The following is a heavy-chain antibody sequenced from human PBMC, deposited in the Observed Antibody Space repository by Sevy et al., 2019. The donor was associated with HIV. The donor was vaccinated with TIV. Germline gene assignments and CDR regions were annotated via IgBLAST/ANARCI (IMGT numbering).Heavy chain of an antibody. Sequence: GESLKISCAASGFTFSSYGMHWVRQAPGKGLEWVAVISYDGSNKYYADSVKGRFTISRDNSKNTLYLQMNSLRAEDTAVYYCARGGYDFWSGYRGHYYYGMDVWGQGTTVTV. CDR2: ISYDGSNK. CDR3: ARGGYDFWSGYRGHYYYGMDV. D-gene: IGHD3-3*01. V-gene: IGHV3-30*03. J-gene: IGHJ6*02. CDR1: GFTFSSYG.